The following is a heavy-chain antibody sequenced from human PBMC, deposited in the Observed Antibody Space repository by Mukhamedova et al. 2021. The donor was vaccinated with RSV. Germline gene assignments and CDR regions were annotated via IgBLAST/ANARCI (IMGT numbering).Heavy chain of an antibody. J-gene: IGHJ4*02. D-gene: IGHD1-1*01. Sequence: DGSNAYYTISVKGRFTIYRDNSKNTLYLQMNSLGTEDTAVYYCAKASYGAYLTTNSFASCGQGTLVTVSS. CDR3: AKASYGAYLTTNSFAS. V-gene: IGHV3-30*02. CDR2: DGSNA.